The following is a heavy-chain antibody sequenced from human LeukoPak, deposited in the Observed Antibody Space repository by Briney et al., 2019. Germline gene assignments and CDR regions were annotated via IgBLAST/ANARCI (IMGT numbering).Heavy chain of an antibody. CDR1: GGSINNYY. CDR3: ARGRYCSADICSGGDAFDI. V-gene: IGHV4-4*07. D-gene: IGHD2-15*01. Sequence: RPSETLSLTCTVSGGSINNYYWSWIRQPAGKGLEWIGRICTRGSTNYNPSLKSRVTMSVDTSKNQFSLKLSSVTAADTAVYYCARGRYCSADICSGGDAFDIWGQGTMVSVSS. J-gene: IGHJ3*02. CDR2: ICTRGST.